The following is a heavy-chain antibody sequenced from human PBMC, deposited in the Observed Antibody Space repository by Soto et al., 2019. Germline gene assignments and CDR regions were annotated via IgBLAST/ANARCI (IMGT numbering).Heavy chain of an antibody. J-gene: IGHJ1*01. V-gene: IGHV3-23*01. CDR1: GFTFSSYA. CDR3: AKDVRIVGAR. D-gene: IGHD1-26*01. CDR2: ISGSGGST. Sequence: XGSLILSCAASGFTFSSYAMSWVRQAPGKGLEWVSAISGSGGSTYYADSVKGRFTISRDNSKNTLYLQMNSLRAEDTAVYYCAKDVRIVGARGGQGTLVTVSS.